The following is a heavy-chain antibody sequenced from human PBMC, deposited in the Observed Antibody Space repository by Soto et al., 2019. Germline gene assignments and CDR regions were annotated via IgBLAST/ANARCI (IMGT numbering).Heavy chain of an antibody. J-gene: IGHJ4*02. CDR2: IYYSGTT. D-gene: IGHD3-10*02. V-gene: IGHV4-59*01. CDR3: ARAYVYYFDY. CDR1: GGSISTYY. Sequence: SETLSLTCTVSGGSISTYYWSWIRQPPGKGLEWIGYIYYSGTTNYNPSLKSRVTISVDTSKNQFSLKLSSVTAADTAVYYCARAYVYYFDYWGPGPLVTVSS.